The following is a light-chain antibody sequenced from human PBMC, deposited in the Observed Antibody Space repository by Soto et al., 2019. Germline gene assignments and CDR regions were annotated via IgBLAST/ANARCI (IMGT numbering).Light chain of an antibody. J-gene: IGKJ4*01. CDR3: QQLSRYPLT. V-gene: IGKV1-9*01. CDR2: SAS. CDR1: QALSNY. Sequence: DIQLTQSTSVLSASVGDTVTITCRASQALSNYLARYQQKPGKAPDPLNYSASTFQSGVPSRFSGSGSETEFSLTIRALQPEDFATYYCQQLSRYPLTFGGGTKVDI.